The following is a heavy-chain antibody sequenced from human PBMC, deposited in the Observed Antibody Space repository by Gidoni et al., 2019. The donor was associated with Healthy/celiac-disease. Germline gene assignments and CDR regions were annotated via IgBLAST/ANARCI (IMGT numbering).Heavy chain of an antibody. CDR2: IKSKTDGGTT. J-gene: IGHJ4*02. CDR1: GFPFSNAW. Sequence: EVQLVESGGGLVKPGGSLRLSCSASGFPFSNAWMSWVRQAPGKGLEWVGRIKSKTDGGTTDYAAPVKGRFTISRDDSKNTLYLQMNSLKTEDTAVYYCTTDGDGDQPFDYWGQGTLVTVSS. V-gene: IGHV3-15*01. D-gene: IGHD4-17*01. CDR3: TTDGDGDQPFDY.